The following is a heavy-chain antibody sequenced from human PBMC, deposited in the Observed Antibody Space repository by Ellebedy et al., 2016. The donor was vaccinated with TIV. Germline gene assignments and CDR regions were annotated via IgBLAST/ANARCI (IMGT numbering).Heavy chain of an antibody. D-gene: IGHD3-22*01. V-gene: IGHV1-2*02. CDR1: GYTFTGYY. J-gene: IGHJ4*02. CDR3: AREDDSSGYYYPDY. CDR2: INPNSGGT. Sequence: ASVKVSCXASGYTFTGYYMHWVRQAPGQGLEWMGWINPNSGGTNYAQKFQGRVTMTRDTSTSTVYMELSSLRSDDTAVYYCAREDDSSGYYYPDYWGQGTLVTVSS.